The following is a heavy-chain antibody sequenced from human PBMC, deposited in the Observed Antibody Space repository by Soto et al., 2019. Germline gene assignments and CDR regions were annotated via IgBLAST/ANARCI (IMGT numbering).Heavy chain of an antibody. CDR2: IIPIFGTA. Sequence: SVKVSCKASGGTFCSYAISWVRQAPGQGLEWMGGIIPIFGTANYAQKFQGRVTITADESTSTAYMELSSLRSEDTAVYYCARDQESGYYYDTSGDHTYLYYGMDCWGQGTTVTVSS. D-gene: IGHD3-22*01. CDR1: GGTFCSYA. CDR3: ARDQESGYYYDTSGDHTYLYYGMDC. V-gene: IGHV1-69*13. J-gene: IGHJ6*02.